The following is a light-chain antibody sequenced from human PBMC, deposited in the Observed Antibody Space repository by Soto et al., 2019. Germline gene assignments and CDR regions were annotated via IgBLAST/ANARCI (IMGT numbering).Light chain of an antibody. CDR3: SSYTSSSTLVV. Sequence: QSALTQPASVSGSPGQSITISRTGTSSDVGGYNYVSWYQQHPGKAPKLMIYDVSNWPSGVSNRFSGSKSGNTASLTISGLQAEDEADYYCSSYTSSSTLVVFGGGTKLTVL. CDR1: SSDVGGYNY. V-gene: IGLV2-14*01. J-gene: IGLJ2*01. CDR2: DVS.